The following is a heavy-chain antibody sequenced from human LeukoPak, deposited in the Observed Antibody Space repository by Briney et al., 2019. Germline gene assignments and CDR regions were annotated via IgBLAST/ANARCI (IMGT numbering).Heavy chain of an antibody. V-gene: IGHV5-51*01. J-gene: IGHJ4*02. D-gene: IGHD1-14*01. CDR2: VYPLDSET. Sequence: KNGESLKISCQTSGYSFNTFMIAWVRQAPGRGLEWMGLVYPLDSETRYGPSFQGQVTISADKSTSSAFLQWDSLKASDTAMYYCVRHNTGADYWGQGTLVTVYS. CDR3: VRHNTGADY. CDR1: GYSFNTFM.